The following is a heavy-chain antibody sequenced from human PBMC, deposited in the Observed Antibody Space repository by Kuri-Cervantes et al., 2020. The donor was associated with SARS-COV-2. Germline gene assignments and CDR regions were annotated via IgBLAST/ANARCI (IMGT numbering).Heavy chain of an antibody. CDR1: GFAFESYG. D-gene: IGHD2-15*01. CDR3: AKGGFMVVAGYGMDV. J-gene: IGHJ6*02. CDR2: ISYDGFDR. Sequence: GSLRLSCAASGFAFESYGMHWVRQAPGKGLEWVAAISYDGFDRYYYADSVKGRFTVSRDNARNTLSLQMNSLRAADTAVYYCAKGGFMVVAGYGMDVWGQGTAVTVSS. V-gene: IGHV3-30*18.